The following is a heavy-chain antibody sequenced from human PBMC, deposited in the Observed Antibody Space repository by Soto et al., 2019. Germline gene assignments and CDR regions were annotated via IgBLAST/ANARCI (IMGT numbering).Heavy chain of an antibody. J-gene: IGHJ5*02. CDR2: VYWGDDK. D-gene: IGHD6-6*01. CDR1: GFSLTTAGMG. Sequence: QITLEESGPALVQPTQTLTLTCAFSGFSLTTAGMGVGWIRQPPGRALEWLALVYWGDDKRYNPSLKARLTITKDNSKNQVVRTVSDMDPLDTATYYCAQRGRSSSAAGWFDPWGQGLLVTVSS. CDR3: AQRGRSSSAAGWFDP. V-gene: IGHV2-5*02.